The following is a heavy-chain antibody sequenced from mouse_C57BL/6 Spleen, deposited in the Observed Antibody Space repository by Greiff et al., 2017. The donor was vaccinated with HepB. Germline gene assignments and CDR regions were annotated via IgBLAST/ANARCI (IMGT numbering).Heavy chain of an antibody. Sequence: EVKLVESGGGLVKPGGSLKLSCAASGFTFSDYGMHWVRQAPEKGLEWVAYISSGSSTIYYADTVKGRFTISRDNAKNTLFLQMTSLRSEDTAMYYCARRDYGYYAMDYWGQGTSVTVSS. CDR2: ISSGSSTI. CDR1: GFTFSDYG. D-gene: IGHD2-4*01. CDR3: ARRDYGYYAMDY. J-gene: IGHJ4*01. V-gene: IGHV5-17*01.